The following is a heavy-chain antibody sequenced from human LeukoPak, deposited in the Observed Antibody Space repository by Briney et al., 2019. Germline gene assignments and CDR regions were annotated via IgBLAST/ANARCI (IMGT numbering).Heavy chain of an antibody. J-gene: IGHJ4*02. Sequence: GGSLRLSCPASGFTFSSYSMNWVRQAPGKGLDWVSSIISSSSYIYYADSVKGRFTISRDNAKNSLYLQMNSLRAEDTAVYYCARDREVTYYDYVWGSYHDYWGQGTLVTVSS. CDR3: ARDREVTYYDYVWGSYHDY. CDR2: IISSSSYI. D-gene: IGHD3-16*02. V-gene: IGHV3-21*01. CDR1: GFTFSSYS.